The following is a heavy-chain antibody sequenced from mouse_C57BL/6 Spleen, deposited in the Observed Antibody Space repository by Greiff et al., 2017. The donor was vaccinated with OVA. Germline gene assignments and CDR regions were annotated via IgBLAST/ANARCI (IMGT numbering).Heavy chain of an antibody. V-gene: IGHV1-62-2*01. CDR1: GYTFTEYT. D-gene: IGHD1-1*01. Sequence: VQLQQSGAELVKPGASVKLSCKASGYTFTEYTIHWVKQRSGQGLEWIGWFYPGSGCIKYNEKFKDKAPLTADKSSSTVYIELSRLTSEDTAVYDCAKLEECYCGSGNFVDAWGHGTTLA. CDR2: FYPGSGCI. CDR3: AKLEECYCGSGNFVDA. J-gene: IGHJ2*01.